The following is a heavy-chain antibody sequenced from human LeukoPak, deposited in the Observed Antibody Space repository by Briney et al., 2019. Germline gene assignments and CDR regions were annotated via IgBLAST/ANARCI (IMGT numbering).Heavy chain of an antibody. J-gene: IGHJ4*02. CDR2: IIPIFGTA. D-gene: IGHD3-22*01. CDR3: ARDRYYDSSGYNHDY. CDR1: GGTFSSYA. Sequence: SVKVSCKASGGTFSSYAISWVRQAPGQGLEWMGGIIPIFGTANYAQKFQGRVTITTDESTSTAYMELSSLRSEDTAVYYRARDRYYDSSGYNHDYWGQGTLVTVSS. V-gene: IGHV1-69*05.